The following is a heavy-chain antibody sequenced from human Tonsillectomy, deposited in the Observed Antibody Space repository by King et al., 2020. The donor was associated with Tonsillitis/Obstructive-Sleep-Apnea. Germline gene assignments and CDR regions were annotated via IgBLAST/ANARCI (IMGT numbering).Heavy chain of an antibody. CDR3: AREDPPEYSSLSSSFGY. D-gene: IGHD6-6*01. J-gene: IGHJ4*02. CDR1: GFTFSSYW. V-gene: IGHV3-74*01. CDR2: IISDGSST. Sequence: VQLVESGGGLVQPGGSLRLSCAASGFTFSSYWMHWVRQAPGKGLVWVSHIISDGSSTSYADSVKGRFTISRDNAKNTVYLEMNSLRAEDTAVYYCAREDPPEYSSLSSSFGYWGQGTLVTVSS.